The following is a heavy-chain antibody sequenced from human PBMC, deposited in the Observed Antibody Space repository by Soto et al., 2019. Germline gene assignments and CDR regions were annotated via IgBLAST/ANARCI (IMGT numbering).Heavy chain of an antibody. CDR3: ARVGPITIFGVVISDPPDY. CDR1: GYTFTSYY. V-gene: IGHV1-46*01. D-gene: IGHD3-3*01. Sequence: QVQLVQSGAEVKKPGASVKVSCKASGYTFTSYYMHWVRQAPGQGLEWMGIINPSGGSTSYAQKFQGRVTMTRDTSTSTVYMELSSLRSEDTAVYYCARVGPITIFGVVISDPPDYWGQGTLVTVSS. CDR2: INPSGGST. J-gene: IGHJ4*02.